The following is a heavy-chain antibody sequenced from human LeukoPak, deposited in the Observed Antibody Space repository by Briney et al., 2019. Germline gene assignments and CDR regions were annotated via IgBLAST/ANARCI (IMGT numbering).Heavy chain of an antibody. CDR2: IYYSGST. V-gene: IGHV4-39*01. Sequence: SETLSLSCTVSGGSISSSSYYWGWIRQPPGKGLEWIGSIYYSGSTYYNPSLKSRVTISVDTSKNQFSLKLSSVTAADTAVYYYAIVGATREAGADYWGQGTLVTVSS. D-gene: IGHD1-26*01. J-gene: IGHJ4*02. CDR1: GGSISSSSYY. CDR3: AIVGATREAGADY.